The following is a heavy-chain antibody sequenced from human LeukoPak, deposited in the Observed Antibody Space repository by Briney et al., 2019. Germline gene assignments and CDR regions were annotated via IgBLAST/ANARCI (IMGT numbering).Heavy chain of an antibody. CDR2: IHTSDSYT. D-gene: IGHD3-10*01. V-gene: IGHV5-10-1*01. Sequence: GESLSISWKGSGYSFTCYWISWVRQMPGKVLEWMGRIHTSDSYTNYSPSFQGHVTISANKSISTASLQWSSLKAWDTAMYYCATDRWRYGSGYWGQGTLVTVSS. CDR3: ATDRWRYGSGY. CDR1: GYSFTCYW. J-gene: IGHJ4*02.